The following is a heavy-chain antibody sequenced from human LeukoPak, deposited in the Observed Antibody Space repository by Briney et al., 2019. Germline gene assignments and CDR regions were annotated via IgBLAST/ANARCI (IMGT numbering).Heavy chain of an antibody. D-gene: IGHD3-9*01. CDR1: GLTFSSYW. J-gene: IGHJ4*02. CDR3: ARDSGYFDWLLWNYFDY. CDR2: ISSDGSST. Sequence: GGSLRLSCAASGLTFSSYWMHWVRQGPGKGLVWVSRISSDGSSTTYADSVKGRFTISRDNSKNTLYLQMNSLRAEDTAVYYCARDSGYFDWLLWNYFDYWGQGTLVTVSS. V-gene: IGHV3-74*01.